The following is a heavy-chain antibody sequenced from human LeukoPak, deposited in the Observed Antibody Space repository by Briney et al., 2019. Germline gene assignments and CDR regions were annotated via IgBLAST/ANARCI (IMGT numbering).Heavy chain of an antibody. D-gene: IGHD1-26*01. Sequence: GGSLRLSCAASVFNFTSYRTGGVRQAPGKGLEWVANIKQDGSEKNYVDSVKGRFTISRDNANNSLYLQMNSLRAADTAEYYCAIDLFSGSPYWGQGTLVTVSS. CDR2: IKQDGSEK. V-gene: IGHV3-7*01. J-gene: IGHJ4*02. CDR1: VFNFTSYR. CDR3: AIDLFSGSPY.